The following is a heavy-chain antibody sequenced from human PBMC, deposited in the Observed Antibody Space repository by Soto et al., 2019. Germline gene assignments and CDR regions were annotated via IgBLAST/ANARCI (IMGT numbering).Heavy chain of an antibody. CDR2: VYYSGCT. J-gene: IGHJ4*02. D-gene: IGHD1-1*01. V-gene: IGHV4-39*01. CDR1: GDSVSGSAFY. CDR3: ARHYTSTTRRPGEVEY. Sequence: PSQTRSLTCTLSGDSVSGSAFYWGWIRQPPGKGLERIGRVYIGSVYYSGCTYSNPSLKSRVTISVHTSQNKFSLKLISPPAAHTALHYCARHYTSTTRRPGEVEYWRQRTLVAVSS.